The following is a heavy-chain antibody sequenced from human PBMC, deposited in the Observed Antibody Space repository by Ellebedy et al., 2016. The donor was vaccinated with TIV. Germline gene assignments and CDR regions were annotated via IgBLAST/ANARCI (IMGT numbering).Heavy chain of an antibody. V-gene: IGHV4-34*01. CDR2: ISQSEGT. Sequence: MPSETLSLTCADYGGPFSGHYWHWIRQPPGKGLEWIGEISQSEGTHYNSSLKSRVTISVDTSKNQFSLRLISVTAADTAVYYCVRGVDHAKSGYWGQGTLVTVSS. J-gene: IGHJ4*02. CDR1: GGPFSGHY. D-gene: IGHD1-14*01. CDR3: VRGVDHAKSGY.